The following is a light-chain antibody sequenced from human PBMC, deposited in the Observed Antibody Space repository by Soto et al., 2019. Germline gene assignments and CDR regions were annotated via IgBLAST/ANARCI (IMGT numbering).Light chain of an antibody. CDR1: SSDDGGYNY. J-gene: IGLJ2*01. CDR2: EVT. V-gene: IGLV2-8*01. CDR3: SSYAGNSRV. Sequence: QSVLTQPPSASGSPGQSVTISCTGTSSDDGGYNYVSWYQQLPGKAPKLIIYEVTKRPSGVPDRFSGSKSGNTASLTVSGLQAEDEADYYCSSYAGNSRVLGGGTKVTVL.